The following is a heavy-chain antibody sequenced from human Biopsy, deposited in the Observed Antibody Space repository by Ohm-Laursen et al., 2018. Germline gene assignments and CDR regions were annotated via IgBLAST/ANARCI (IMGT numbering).Heavy chain of an antibody. J-gene: IGHJ4*02. V-gene: IGHV1-2*02. Sequence: SSVKVSCKASSYTFTDYNIHWMRQAPGQGLEWLGYINCKTGATNYAQKFQGTVTMTRDTSISTAYLALGSLRSADTAIYYCARDPLNGHKHFDYWGQGALVTVSS. CDR2: INCKTGAT. CDR1: SYTFTDYN. CDR3: ARDPLNGHKHFDY. D-gene: IGHD2-8*01.